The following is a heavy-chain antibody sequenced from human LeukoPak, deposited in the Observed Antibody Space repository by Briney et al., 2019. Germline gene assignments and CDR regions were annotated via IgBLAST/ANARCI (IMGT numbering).Heavy chain of an antibody. J-gene: IGHJ4*02. CDR2: IYSGGNT. Sequence: GGSLRLSCAASGFTVSSYCMSWVRQAPGKGLEWVALIYSGGNTDYADSVKGRFTISRDDSKNTLYIQMNSLRAEDTAVYYCAREPPVWRESLPSRHFDYWGQGTLVTVS. V-gene: IGHV3-53*01. D-gene: IGHD1-26*01. CDR1: GFTVSSYC. CDR3: AREPPVWRESLPSRHFDY.